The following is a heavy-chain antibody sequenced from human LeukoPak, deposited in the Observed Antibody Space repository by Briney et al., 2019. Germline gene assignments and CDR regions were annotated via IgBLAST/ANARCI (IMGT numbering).Heavy chain of an antibody. J-gene: IGHJ6*02. CDR1: GFTFSSYS. V-gene: IGHV3-21*01. D-gene: IGHD6-6*01. Sequence: GGSLRLSCAASGFTFSSYSMNWVRQAPGKGLEWVSSISSSSSYIYYADSVKGRFTISRDNAKNSLYLQMNSLRAEDTAVYYCARHIAARYLPYGMDVWGQGTTVTVSS. CDR3: ARHIAARYLPYGMDV. CDR2: ISSSSSYI.